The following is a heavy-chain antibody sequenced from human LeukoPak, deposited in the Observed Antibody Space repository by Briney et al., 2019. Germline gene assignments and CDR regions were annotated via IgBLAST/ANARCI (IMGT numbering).Heavy chain of an antibody. CDR2: IIPIFGTA. Sequence: ASVKVSCKASGGTFSSYAISWVRQAPGQGLEWMGGIIPIFGTANYAQRFQGRVTITADESTSTAYMELSSLRSEDTAVYYCARGRGGYDFLSNWFDPWGQGTLVTVSS. V-gene: IGHV1-69*13. J-gene: IGHJ5*02. CDR1: GGTFSSYA. D-gene: IGHD3-3*01. CDR3: ARGRGGYDFLSNWFDP.